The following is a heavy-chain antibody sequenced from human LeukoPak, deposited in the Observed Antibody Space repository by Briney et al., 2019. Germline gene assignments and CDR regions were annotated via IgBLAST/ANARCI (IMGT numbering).Heavy chain of an antibody. CDR3: ARDQSVVGTPPSYYYYYMDV. V-gene: IGHV1-18*01. CDR1: GYTFPSYG. CDR2: ISAYKGNT. D-gene: IGHD1-7*01. J-gene: IGHJ6*03. Sequence: GPSVPVACTASGYTFPSYGISWVRPAPGQGLEWMGWISAYKGNTNYAHKLQGRVTTTTDTSTSTAYMELRSLRSDDTAVYYCARDQSVVGTPPSYYYYYMDVWGKGTTVTVSS.